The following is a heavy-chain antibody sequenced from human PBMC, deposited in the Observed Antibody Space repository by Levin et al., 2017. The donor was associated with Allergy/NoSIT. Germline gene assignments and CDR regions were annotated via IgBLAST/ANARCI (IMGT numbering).Heavy chain of an antibody. D-gene: IGHD6-19*01. J-gene: IGHJ4*02. V-gene: IGHV5-51*01. Sequence: AASVKVSCKGSGYSFTSYWIGWVRQMPGKGLEWMGIIYPGDSDTRYSPSFQGQVTISADKSISTAYLQWSSLKASDTAMYYCAQGVAGTGFDYWGQGTLVTVSS. CDR1: GYSFTSYW. CDR3: AQGVAGTGFDY. CDR2: IYPGDSDT.